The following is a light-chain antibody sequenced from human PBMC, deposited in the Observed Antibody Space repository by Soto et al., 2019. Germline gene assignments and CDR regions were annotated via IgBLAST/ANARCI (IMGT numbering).Light chain of an antibody. J-gene: IGLJ1*01. Sequence: SALTQPTSVSVSPGQSINISCTGTSSDVGGYNYVSWYQHHPGKAPKLIIYDVSNRPSGVSNPFSGSKSGNTASLTISGLQPEDEADYYCSSYTTSNTRQIVFGTGTKVTVL. CDR1: SSDVGGYNY. CDR3: SSYTTSNTRQIV. CDR2: DVS. V-gene: IGLV2-14*03.